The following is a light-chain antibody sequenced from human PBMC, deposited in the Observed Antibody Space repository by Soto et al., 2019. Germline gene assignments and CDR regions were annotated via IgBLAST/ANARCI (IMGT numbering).Light chain of an antibody. CDR1: KLGDKY. CDR2: QDS. J-gene: IGLJ2*01. Sequence: YELTQPPSVSVSPGQTASITCSGDKLGDKYACWYQQKPGQSPVLVIYQDSKRPSGIPERFSGSNSGNTATLTISGTQAMDEADYYCQAWDSSTAIFGGGTKLTVL. V-gene: IGLV3-1*01. CDR3: QAWDSSTAI.